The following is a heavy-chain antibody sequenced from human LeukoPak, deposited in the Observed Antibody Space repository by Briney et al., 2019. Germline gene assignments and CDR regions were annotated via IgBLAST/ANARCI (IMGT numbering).Heavy chain of an antibody. V-gene: IGHV3-53*01. J-gene: IGHJ4*02. CDR1: GFTVRNDH. CDR2: IYGAGAT. Sequence: GGSLRLSCAASGFTVRNDHMSGVRQAPGKGLEWVSVIYGAGATYYADSVRGRFTISRDNSENTLFLQMNTLRAEDTTVYYCTRLLPSSNHYFESWGQGTLVTVSS. D-gene: IGHD1-14*01. CDR3: TRLLPSSNHYFES.